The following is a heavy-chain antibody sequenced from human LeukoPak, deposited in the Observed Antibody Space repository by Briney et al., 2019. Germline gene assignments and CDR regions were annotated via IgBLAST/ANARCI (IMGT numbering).Heavy chain of an antibody. CDR3: ARVKRESGYDPSGALDY. D-gene: IGHD5-12*01. Sequence: PLETLSLTCAVSGGSLSSSNWWSWVRQPPGKGLEWIGEIFHSGSTNYNPFLKSRVTISVDTSKNQFSLKLSSVTAADTAVYYCARVKRESGYDPSGALDYWGQGTPVTVSS. CDR2: IFHSGST. V-gene: IGHV4-4*02. J-gene: IGHJ4*02. CDR1: GGSLSSSNW.